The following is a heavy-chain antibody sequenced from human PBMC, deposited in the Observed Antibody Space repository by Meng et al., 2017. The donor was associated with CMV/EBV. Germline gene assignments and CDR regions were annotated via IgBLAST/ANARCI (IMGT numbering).Heavy chain of an antibody. CDR3: ARAWVGEEYYFDY. J-gene: IGHJ4*02. V-gene: IGHV1-18*01. CDR2: ISAYNGNT. CDR1: GYTFTSYG. D-gene: IGHD3-10*01. Sequence: QVRLVEYWAEVKEPADSGKVSCKASGYTFTSYGISWVRQAPGQGLEWMGWISAYNGNTNYAQKLQGRGTMTTDTSTSTAYMELRSLRSDDTAVYYCARAWVGEEYYFDYWGQGTLVTVYS.